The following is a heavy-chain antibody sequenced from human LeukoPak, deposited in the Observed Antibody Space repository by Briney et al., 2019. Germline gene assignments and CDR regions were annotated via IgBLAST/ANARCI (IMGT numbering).Heavy chain of an antibody. Sequence: SETLSLTCAVYGGSFSGYYWSWIRQPPGKGLEWIGEINHSGSTNYNPSLKSRVTISVDTSKNQFSLKLSSVTAADTAVYYCARFIAVAGRYYFDYWGQGTLVTVSS. CDR1: GGSFSGYY. J-gene: IGHJ4*02. V-gene: IGHV4-34*01. CDR3: ARFIAVAGRYYFDY. CDR2: INHSGST. D-gene: IGHD6-19*01.